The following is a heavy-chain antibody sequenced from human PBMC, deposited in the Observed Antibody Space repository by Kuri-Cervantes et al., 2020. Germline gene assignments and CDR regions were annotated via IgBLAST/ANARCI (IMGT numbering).Heavy chain of an antibody. CDR1: GFTFSSYS. Sequence: GESLKISCAASGFTFSSYSMNWVRQAPGKGLEWVSYISSSSSTIYYADSVKGRFTISRDNAKNSLYLQMNSLRAEDTAVYYCAREILFEYSYGFFDYWGQGTLVTVSS. J-gene: IGHJ4*02. CDR2: ISSSSSTI. CDR3: AREILFEYSYGFFDY. D-gene: IGHD5-18*01. V-gene: IGHV3-48*01.